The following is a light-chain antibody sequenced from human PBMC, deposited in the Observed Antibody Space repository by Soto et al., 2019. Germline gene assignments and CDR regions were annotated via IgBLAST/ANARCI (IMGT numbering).Light chain of an antibody. Sequence: EIVLTQSPGTLSLSPGGRATLACRSSQSVTNSYLAWYQQKPGQAPRLLIFGASTRAAGIPARFSGSGSGTEFTLTISSLQSEDFAVYYCQQYSNWPLTFGGGTKVDIK. J-gene: IGKJ4*01. CDR2: GAS. CDR3: QQYSNWPLT. CDR1: QSVTNSY. V-gene: IGKV3-15*01.